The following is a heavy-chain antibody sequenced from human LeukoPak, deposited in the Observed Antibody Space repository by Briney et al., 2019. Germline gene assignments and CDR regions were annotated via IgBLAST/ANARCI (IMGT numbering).Heavy chain of an antibody. J-gene: IGHJ4*02. CDR1: GFSFSSYS. D-gene: IGHD6-13*01. CDR2: ISSTSSYI. V-gene: IGHV3-21*04. CDR3: ARVGTIAAAGTVDY. Sequence: GGSLRLSCGGSGFSFSSYSMDWVRQAPGKGRGWVSSISSTSSYIYYADSVKGRFTISRDNAKNSLYLQMNSLRAEDTAVYYCARVGTIAAAGTVDYWGQGTLVTVS.